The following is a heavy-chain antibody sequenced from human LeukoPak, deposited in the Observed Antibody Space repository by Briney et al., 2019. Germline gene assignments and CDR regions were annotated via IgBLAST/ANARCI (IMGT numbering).Heavy chain of an antibody. V-gene: IGHV4-59*01. CDR1: GGSISSYY. D-gene: IGHD5-24*01. J-gene: IGHJ6*03. CDR3: ARVRGPPMAVHYYMDV. CDR2: IYYSEST. Sequence: SETLSLTCTVSGGSISSYYWSWIRQPPGKGLEWIGYIYYSESTNYNPSLKSRVTISVDTSKNQFSLKLSSVTAADTAVYYCARVRGPPMAVHYYMDVWGKGTTVTISS.